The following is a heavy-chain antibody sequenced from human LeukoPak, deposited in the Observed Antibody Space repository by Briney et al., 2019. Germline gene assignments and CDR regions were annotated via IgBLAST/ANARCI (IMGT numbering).Heavy chain of an antibody. CDR3: ARESCSGGSCYFDY. V-gene: IGHV3-48*03. CDR2: ISSSGSTI. D-gene: IGHD2-15*01. CDR1: GFTFSRYG. Sequence: GGSLRLSCAVSGFTFSRYGMHWVRRAPGKGLEWVSYISSSGSTIYYADSVKGRFTISRDNAKNSLYLQMNSLRAEDTAVYYCARESCSGGSCYFDYWGQGTLVTVSS. J-gene: IGHJ4*02.